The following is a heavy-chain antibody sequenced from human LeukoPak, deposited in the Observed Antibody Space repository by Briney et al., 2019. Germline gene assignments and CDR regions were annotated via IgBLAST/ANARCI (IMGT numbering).Heavy chain of an antibody. CDR1: GFTFSSYG. D-gene: IGHD6-13*01. Sequence: PGGSLRLSCAASGFTFSSYGMHWVRQAPGKGLEWVAFIRYDGSNKYYADSVKGRFTISRDNSKNTLYLQMNSLRAEDTAVYYCASFPTSSSWYVQNSSNVYWGQGTLVTVSS. J-gene: IGHJ4*02. V-gene: IGHV3-30*02. CDR2: IRYDGSNK. CDR3: ASFPTSSSWYVQNSSNVY.